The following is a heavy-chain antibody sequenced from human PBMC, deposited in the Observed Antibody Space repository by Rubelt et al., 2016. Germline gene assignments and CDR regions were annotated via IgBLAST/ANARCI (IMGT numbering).Heavy chain of an antibody. V-gene: IGHV1-69*04. Sequence: SWVRQAPGQGLEWMGRIIPILGIANYAQKFQGRVTITADKSTSTAYMELSSLRAEDTAVYYCARVPYGDYVWGLLGYWGQGTLVTVSS. J-gene: IGHJ4*02. D-gene: IGHD3-16*01. CDR2: IIPILGIA. CDR3: ARVPYGDYVWGLLGY.